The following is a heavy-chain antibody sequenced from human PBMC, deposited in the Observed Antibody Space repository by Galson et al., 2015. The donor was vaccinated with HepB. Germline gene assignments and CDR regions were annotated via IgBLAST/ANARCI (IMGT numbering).Heavy chain of an antibody. V-gene: IGHV3-23*01. D-gene: IGHD5-18*01. CDR3: AKDEYSYAPFVYYYGMDV. Sequence: SLRLSCAASGFTFSSYAMSWVRQAPGKGLEWVSAISGSGGSTYYADSVKGRFTISRDNSKNTLYLQMNSLRAEDTAVYYCAKDEYSYAPFVYYYGMDVWGQGTTVTVSS. J-gene: IGHJ6*02. CDR2: ISGSGGST. CDR1: GFTFSSYA.